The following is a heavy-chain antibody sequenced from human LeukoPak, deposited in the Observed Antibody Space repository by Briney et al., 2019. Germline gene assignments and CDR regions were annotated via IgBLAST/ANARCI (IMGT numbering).Heavy chain of an antibody. CDR3: ARRSATYSGSYFDAFDI. J-gene: IGHJ3*02. V-gene: IGHV1-8*01. D-gene: IGHD1-26*01. Sequence: ASVKVSCKASGYTFTSYDINWVRQATGQGLEWMGWMNPNSGNTGYAQKFQGRVTMTRNTSISTAYMELSSLRSEDTAVYYCARRSATYSGSYFDAFDIWGQGTMVSVSS. CDR2: MNPNSGNT. CDR1: GYTFTSYD.